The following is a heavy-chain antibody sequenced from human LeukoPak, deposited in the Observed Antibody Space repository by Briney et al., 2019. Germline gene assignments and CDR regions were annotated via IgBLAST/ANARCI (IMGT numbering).Heavy chain of an antibody. CDR2: FDAEDGET. D-gene: IGHD1-1*01. CDR1: GYTLTELS. J-gene: IGHJ6*02. CDR3: ATPPALDAYYYYGMDV. Sequence: ASVKVSCKVSGYTLTELSMHWVRQAPGKGLEWMGGFDAEDGETIYAQKFQGRVTMTEDTSTDTAYMELSSLRSEDTAVYYCATPPALDAYYYYGMDVWGQGTTVTVSS. V-gene: IGHV1-24*01.